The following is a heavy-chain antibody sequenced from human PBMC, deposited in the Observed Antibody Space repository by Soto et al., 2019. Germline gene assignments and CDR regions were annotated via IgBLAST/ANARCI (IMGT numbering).Heavy chain of an antibody. D-gene: IGHD1-20*01. Sequence: GASVKVSCKASGGTFSSYAISWVRQAPGQGLEWMGGIIPIFGTANYAQKFQGRVTITADESTSTAYMELSSLRSEDTAVYYCARDRYERGYYYYDGMDVWGQGTTVTVSS. CDR1: GGTFSSYA. CDR3: ARDRYERGYYYYDGMDV. V-gene: IGHV1-69*13. J-gene: IGHJ6*02. CDR2: IIPIFGTA.